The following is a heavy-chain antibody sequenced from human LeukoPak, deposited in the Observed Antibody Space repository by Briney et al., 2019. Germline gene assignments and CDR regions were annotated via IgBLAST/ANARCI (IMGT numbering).Heavy chain of an antibody. CDR1: GFTFDDYA. Sequence: PGRSLRLSCAASGFTFDDYAMHWVRQAPGKGLEWVSGISWNSGSIGYADSVKGRFTISRDNAKNSLYLQMNSLRAEDTAVYYCARAITMLHDYWGQGTLVTVSS. CDR2: ISWNSGSI. J-gene: IGHJ4*02. D-gene: IGHD3-10*01. V-gene: IGHV3-9*01. CDR3: ARAITMLHDY.